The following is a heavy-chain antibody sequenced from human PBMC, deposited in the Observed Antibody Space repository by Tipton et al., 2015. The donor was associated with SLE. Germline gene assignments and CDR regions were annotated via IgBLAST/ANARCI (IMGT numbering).Heavy chain of an antibody. CDR3: ATRPDELLYNWFDP. Sequence: TLSLTCAVYGGSFSGYYWSWIRQPPGKGVGWIGEINHSGSTNYNPYPKSRVTISVDTSKNQFSLKLSSVTAADTAVYYCATRPDELLYNWFDPWGQGTLVTVSS. CDR2: INHSGST. J-gene: IGHJ5*02. D-gene: IGHD2-15*01. CDR1: GGSFSGYY. V-gene: IGHV4-34*01.